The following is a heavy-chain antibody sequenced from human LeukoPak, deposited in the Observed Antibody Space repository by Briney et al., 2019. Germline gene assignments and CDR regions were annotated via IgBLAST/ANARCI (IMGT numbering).Heavy chain of an antibody. Sequence: GASVKVSCKASGYTFTGYYMHWVRQAPGQGLEWMGWINPNSGGTNYAQKFQGRITMTRDTSISTAYMELTRLRSDDTAVYYCARDNGDYWFDYWGLGTLVTVSS. CDR3: ARDNGDYWFDY. J-gene: IGHJ4*02. CDR2: INPNSGGT. CDR1: GYTFTGYY. V-gene: IGHV1-2*02. D-gene: IGHD4-17*01.